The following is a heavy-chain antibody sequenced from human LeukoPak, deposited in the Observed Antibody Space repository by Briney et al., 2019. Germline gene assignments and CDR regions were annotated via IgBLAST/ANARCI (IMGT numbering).Heavy chain of an antibody. D-gene: IGHD3-3*01. CDR1: GGSFRGYY. J-gene: IGHJ4*02. CDR2: INHSGST. CDR3: ARGRYDFWSGYRPFDY. V-gene: IGHV4-34*01. Sequence: SETLSLTCAVYGGSFRGYYWSWIRQPPGKGVEWIGEINHSGSTNYNPSLKSRVTISVDTSKDQFSLKLRSVTAADPAVYYCARGRYDFWSGYRPFDYWGQGNLVAVSS.